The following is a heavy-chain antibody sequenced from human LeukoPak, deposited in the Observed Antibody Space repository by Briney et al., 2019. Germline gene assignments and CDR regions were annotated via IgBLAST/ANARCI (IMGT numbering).Heavy chain of an antibody. J-gene: IGHJ4*02. Sequence: PGGSLRPSCEASGFTFSSYAMSWVRQASGKGLAWVSVISSSADSTYYADSVKGQFTISRDNSKNTLYLQMNNLRAEDTAVYYCAKPLEKYTYGGNFDYWGQGILVTVSS. CDR2: ISSSADST. V-gene: IGHV3-23*01. CDR3: AKPLEKYTYGGNFDY. CDR1: GFTFSSYA. D-gene: IGHD4-23*01.